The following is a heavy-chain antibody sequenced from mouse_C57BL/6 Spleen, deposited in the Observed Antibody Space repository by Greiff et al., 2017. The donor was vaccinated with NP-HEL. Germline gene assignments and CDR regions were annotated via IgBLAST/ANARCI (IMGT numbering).Heavy chain of an antibody. Sequence: QVHVKQPGAELVKPGASVKLSCKASGYTFTSYWMHWVKQRPGRGLEWIGRIDPNSGGTKYNEKFKSKATLTVDKPSSTAYMQLSSLTSEDSAVYYCARITTVVADWYFDVWGTGTTVTVSS. CDR1: GYTFTSYW. V-gene: IGHV1-72*01. J-gene: IGHJ1*03. D-gene: IGHD1-1*01. CDR3: ARITTVVADWYFDV. CDR2: IDPNSGGT.